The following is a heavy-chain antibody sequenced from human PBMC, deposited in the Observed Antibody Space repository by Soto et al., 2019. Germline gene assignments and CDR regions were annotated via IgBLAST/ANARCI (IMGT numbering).Heavy chain of an antibody. J-gene: IGHJ4*02. CDR2: IIPIFGTA. CDR3: ARDRETGTYYFDY. D-gene: IGHD1-1*01. Sequence: SVKVSCNASGGTFSSYAISWVRPAPGQGLEWMGGIIPIFGTANYAQKFQGRVTITADESTSTAYMELSSLRSEDTAVYHCARDRETGTYYFDYWGRGTLVTVSS. V-gene: IGHV1-69*13. CDR1: GGTFSSYA.